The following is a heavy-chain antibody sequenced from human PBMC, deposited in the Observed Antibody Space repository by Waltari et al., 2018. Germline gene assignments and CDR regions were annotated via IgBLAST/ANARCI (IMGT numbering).Heavy chain of an antibody. CDR2: IRGSGGST. Sequence: EVQLLESGGGLVQPGGSLRLSCAASGFTFSSYAMSWVRQAPGKGLEWVSAIRGSGGSTYYADSVKGRFTISRDNAKNTLYLQMNSLRAEDTAVYYCAKILGSSGWYGGFDYWGQGTLVTVSS. CDR1: GFTFSSYA. D-gene: IGHD6-19*01. V-gene: IGHV3-23*01. J-gene: IGHJ4*02. CDR3: AKILGSSGWYGGFDY.